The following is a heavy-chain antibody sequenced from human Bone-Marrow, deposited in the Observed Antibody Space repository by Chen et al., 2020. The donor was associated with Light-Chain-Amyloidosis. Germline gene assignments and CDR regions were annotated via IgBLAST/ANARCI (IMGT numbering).Heavy chain of an antibody. V-gene: IGHV3-48*03. CDR3: ARGRPGDGDCLDY. D-gene: IGHD4-17*01. Sequence: EVKLVESGGGLVQPGGYLRLSCAASGFTFSTYEMNWVRQAPGKGLEWVSYISSSGGTIYYAVSVNGRFTISRDNAKNSLHLQMNSVRAEDTAVYYCARGRPGDGDCLDYWGQGTLVTVSS. J-gene: IGHJ4*02. CDR1: GFTFSTYE. CDR2: ISSSGGTI.